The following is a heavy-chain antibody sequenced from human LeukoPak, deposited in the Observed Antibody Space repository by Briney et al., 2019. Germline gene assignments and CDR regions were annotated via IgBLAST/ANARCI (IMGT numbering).Heavy chain of an antibody. D-gene: IGHD3-10*01. CDR2: IFHSGIT. V-gene: IGHV4-30-2*01. CDR3: ARTYGSGSYGGVGLDP. CDR1: GASISSGGYS. Sequence: SETLSLTCDVSGASISSGGYSWTWIRQPAGKGLEWIGYIFHSGITYYNPSLKSRVTMSVDRSKNRFSLELSSVTAADTAVYYCARTYGSGSYGGVGLDPWGQGTLVTVSS. J-gene: IGHJ5*02.